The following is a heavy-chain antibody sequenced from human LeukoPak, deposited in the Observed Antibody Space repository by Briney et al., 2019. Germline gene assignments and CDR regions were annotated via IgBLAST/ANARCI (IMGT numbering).Heavy chain of an antibody. Sequence: SETLSLTCTVSGGSISSDGHYWSWIRQHPGKGLEWIGFSYYSGVTYYNPSLKSRVTISIDTSENQFSLKLSSVTAADTAVYYCARDRSPDAFDIWGQGTMVTVSS. D-gene: IGHD3-10*01. V-gene: IGHV4-31*03. CDR2: SYYSGVT. J-gene: IGHJ3*02. CDR3: ARDRSPDAFDI. CDR1: GGSISSDGHY.